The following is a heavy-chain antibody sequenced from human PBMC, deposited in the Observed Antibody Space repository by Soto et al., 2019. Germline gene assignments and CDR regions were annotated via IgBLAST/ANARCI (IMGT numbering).Heavy chain of an antibody. Sequence: QVQLQESGPGLVKPSETLSLTWSVSDGSVNTGNYYWSWIRQPPGKGLEWIGHIYYIGTTNYNPSLKSRVTISVDTSKNQFSLKATSVTAADTAVYFCAREEKQLSRYGGDFDYWGQGILVTVSS. CDR3: AREEKQLSRYGGDFDY. CDR2: IYYIGTT. V-gene: IGHV4-61*01. J-gene: IGHJ4*02. D-gene: IGHD3-16*01. CDR1: DGSVNTGNYY.